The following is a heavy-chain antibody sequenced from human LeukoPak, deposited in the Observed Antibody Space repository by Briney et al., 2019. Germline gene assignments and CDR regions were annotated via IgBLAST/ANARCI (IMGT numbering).Heavy chain of an antibody. D-gene: IGHD1-26*01. V-gene: IGHV1-3*03. CDR3: VRSDHNSWNAFDL. Sequence: GASVKVSCKPSGYTFTSYAMHWVRQAPGQRLGRMGWINAGNGNTKYSQEVQGRVTITRDTTASTPYMEQSSLRYADTAVYYFVRSDHNSWNAFDLWREGPMVRVSS. CDR1: GYTFTSYA. CDR2: INAGNGNT. J-gene: IGHJ3*01.